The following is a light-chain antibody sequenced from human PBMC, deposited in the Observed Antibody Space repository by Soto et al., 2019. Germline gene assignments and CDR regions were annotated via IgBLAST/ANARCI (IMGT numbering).Light chain of an antibody. CDR3: QQYGTSRWT. Sequence: EIVLTQSPGTLSLSPGERATLSCRASQSVSSSYLAWYQQKPGQAPRLLIYGASSRATGIPDRFSGRGSGTDFSLIISRLEPEDFAVYYCQQYGTSRWTFGQGTKVDIK. V-gene: IGKV3-20*01. CDR2: GAS. J-gene: IGKJ1*01. CDR1: QSVSSSY.